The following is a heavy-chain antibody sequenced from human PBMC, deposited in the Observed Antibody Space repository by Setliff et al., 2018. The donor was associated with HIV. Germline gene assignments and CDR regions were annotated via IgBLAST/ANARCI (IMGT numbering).Heavy chain of an antibody. CDR2: ISSSGTTI. CDR3: ARDRIIGRGYTIRYYYMDV. D-gene: IGHD3-16*02. V-gene: IGHV3-48*03. CDR1: GFTFSSYA. Sequence: TGGSLRLSCAASGFTFSSYAIHCVRQAPGRGLEWISYISSSGTTIYYADSVKGRFTISRDNAKNSLYLEMNSLRAEDTAVYYCARDRIIGRGYTIRYYYMDVWGKGTTVTVSS. J-gene: IGHJ6*03.